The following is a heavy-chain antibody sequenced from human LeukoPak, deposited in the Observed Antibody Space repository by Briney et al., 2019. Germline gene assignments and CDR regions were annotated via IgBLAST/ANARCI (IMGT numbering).Heavy chain of an antibody. V-gene: IGHV5-51*01. Sequence: GESLKISCKAPGYIFTNYWIGWVRQMPGKGLGWMGIIYPRDSDTRYSPSFQGQVTVSADKSISTAYLQWNTLEASDTAMYYCARRQYSGYDFDFWGQGTLVTVSS. CDR3: ARRQYSGYDFDF. CDR1: GYIFTNYW. J-gene: IGHJ4*02. CDR2: IYPRDSDT. D-gene: IGHD5-12*01.